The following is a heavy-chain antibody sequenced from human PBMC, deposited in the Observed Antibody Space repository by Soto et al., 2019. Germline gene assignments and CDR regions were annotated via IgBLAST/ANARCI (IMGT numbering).Heavy chain of an antibody. CDR3: ARDKYYDFWIGYSNYYFDY. CDR2: IKQDGTEK. D-gene: IGHD3-3*01. V-gene: IGHV3-7*03. Sequence: GGSLRLSCAASGFTFSSYWMSWVRQAPGKGLAWVADIKQDGTEKYYVDSVKGRFTISRDNAKNSLYLQMNSLRAEDTAVYYCARDKYYDFWIGYSNYYFDYWGQGALVTVSS. CDR1: GFTFSSYW. J-gene: IGHJ4*02.